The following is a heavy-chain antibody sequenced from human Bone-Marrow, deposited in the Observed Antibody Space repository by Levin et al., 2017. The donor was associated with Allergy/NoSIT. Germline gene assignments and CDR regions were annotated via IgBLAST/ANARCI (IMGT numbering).Heavy chain of an antibody. Sequence: PAASVKVSCKASGYTFTDYYIHWVRQAPGQGLEWMGRINPNSGATNYAQKFRGRVPMTRDTSISTAYMELTRLRSDDTAVYYCARDGAPWYDFWSGYSRDPNWFDPWGQGTLVTVSS. V-gene: IGHV1-2*06. CDR2: INPNSGAT. CDR3: ARDGAPWYDFWSGYSRDPNWFDP. D-gene: IGHD3-3*01. CDR1: GYTFTDYY. J-gene: IGHJ5*02.